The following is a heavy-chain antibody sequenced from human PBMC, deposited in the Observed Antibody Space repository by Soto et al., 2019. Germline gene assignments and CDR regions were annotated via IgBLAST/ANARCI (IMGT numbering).Heavy chain of an antibody. CDR3: ARGSGAAAPLGSFDY. CDR1: GGTFSSYA. D-gene: IGHD6-13*01. Sequence: QVQLVQSGAEVKKPGSSVKVSCKASGGTFSSYAISWVRQAPGQGLEWMGGIIPIFGTANYAQKFQGRVTITADESTSTAYMELSRLSSEDTAVYCCARGSGAAAPLGSFDYWGQGTLVTVSS. V-gene: IGHV1-69*01. CDR2: IIPIFGTA. J-gene: IGHJ4*02.